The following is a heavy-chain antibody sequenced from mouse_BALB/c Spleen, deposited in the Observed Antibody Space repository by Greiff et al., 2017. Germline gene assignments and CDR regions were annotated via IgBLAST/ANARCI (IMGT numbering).Heavy chain of an antibody. D-gene: IGHD2-14*01. CDR2: IYPGNVNT. J-gene: IGHJ1*01. V-gene: IGHV1S56*01. CDR3: ARSQVRRGDWYLDV. Sequence: QVQLQQSGPELVKPGASVRISCKASGYTFTSYYIHWVKQRPGQGLEWIGWIYPGNVNTKYNEKFKGKATLTADKSSSTAYMQLSSLTSEDSAVYFCARSQVRRGDWYLDVWGAGTTVTVSS. CDR1: GYTFTSYY.